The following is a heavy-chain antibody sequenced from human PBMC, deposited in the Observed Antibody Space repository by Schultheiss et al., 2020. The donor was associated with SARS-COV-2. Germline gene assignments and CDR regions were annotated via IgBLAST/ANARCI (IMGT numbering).Heavy chain of an antibody. V-gene: IGHV4-59*01. CDR2: IYYSGST. D-gene: IGHD5-18*01. CDR3: ARGMADTAMVLSWYFDL. CDR1: GGSISSYY. Sequence: SETLSLTCTVSGGSISSYYWSWIRQPPGKGLEWIGYIYYSGSTNYNPSLKSRVTISVDTSKNQFSLKLSSVTAADTAVYYCARGMADTAMVLSWYFDLWGRGTLVTVSS. J-gene: IGHJ2*01.